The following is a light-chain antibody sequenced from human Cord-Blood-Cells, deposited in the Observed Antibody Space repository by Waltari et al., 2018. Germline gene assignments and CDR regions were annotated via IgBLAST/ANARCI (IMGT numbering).Light chain of an antibody. CDR3: QQLNSYPIT. V-gene: IGKV1-9*01. CDR1: QGISSY. CDR2: AAS. J-gene: IGKJ5*01. Sequence: IQLTQSPSSLSASVGDRVTITCRASQGISSYLAWYQQKPGKAPKLLIYAASTLQSGVPSRFSGRRSGTDFTLTISSLQPEDFATYYCQQLNSYPITCGQGTRLEIK.